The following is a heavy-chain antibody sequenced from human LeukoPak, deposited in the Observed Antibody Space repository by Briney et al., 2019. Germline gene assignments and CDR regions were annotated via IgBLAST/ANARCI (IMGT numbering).Heavy chain of an antibody. J-gene: IGHJ4*02. CDR1: GHTFTSYA. D-gene: IGHD6-19*01. V-gene: IGHV7-4-1*02. CDR3: AREKASGWYAAIDY. Sequence: ASVKVSCKASGHTFTSYAMNWVRQAPGQGLEWMGWINTNTGNPTYAQGFTGRFVFSLDTSVSTAYLQISSLKAEDTAVYYCAREKASGWYAAIDYWGQGTLVTVSS. CDR2: INTNTGNP.